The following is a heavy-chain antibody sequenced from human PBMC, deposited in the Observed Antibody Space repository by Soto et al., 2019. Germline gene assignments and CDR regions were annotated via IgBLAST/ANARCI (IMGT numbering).Heavy chain of an antibody. V-gene: IGHV4-59*01. Sequence: SETLSLTCTVSGGSISSYYWSWIRQPPGKGLEWIGYIYYSGSTNYNPSLKSRVTISVDTSKNQFSLKLSSVTAADTAVYYCARGVAAAGIAVAGFPTPIGYFDYWGQGTLVTVSS. CDR1: GGSISSYY. D-gene: IGHD6-19*01. CDR3: ARGVAAAGIAVAGFPTPIGYFDY. J-gene: IGHJ4*02. CDR2: IYYSGST.